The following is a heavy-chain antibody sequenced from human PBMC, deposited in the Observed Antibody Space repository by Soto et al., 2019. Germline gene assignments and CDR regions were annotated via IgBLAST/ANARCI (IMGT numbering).Heavy chain of an antibody. D-gene: IGHD3-3*01. CDR2: IIPIFGTA. CDR3: ASARLWSGYYSGNYYYYGMDV. Sequence: VASVKVSCKASGGTFSSYAISWARQAPGQGLEWMGGIIPIFGTANYAQKFQGRVTITADESTSTAYMELSSLRSEDTAVYYCASARLWSGYYSGNYYYYGMDVWGQGTTVTVSS. V-gene: IGHV1-69*13. CDR1: GGTFSSYA. J-gene: IGHJ6*02.